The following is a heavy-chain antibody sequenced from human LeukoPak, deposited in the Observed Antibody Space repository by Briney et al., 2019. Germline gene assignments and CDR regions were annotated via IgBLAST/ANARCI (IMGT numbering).Heavy chain of an antibody. D-gene: IGHD5-18*01. CDR3: AKGSGYSYGYFDY. J-gene: IGHJ4*02. Sequence: GGSLRLSCAASGFTFRSNAMTWVRQAPGKGLEWVSAISGSGGSTYYADSVKGRFTISRDNSKNTLYLQMNSLRAEDTAVYYCAKGSGYSYGYFDYWGQGTLVTVSS. V-gene: IGHV3-23*01. CDR2: ISGSGGST. CDR1: GFTFRSNA.